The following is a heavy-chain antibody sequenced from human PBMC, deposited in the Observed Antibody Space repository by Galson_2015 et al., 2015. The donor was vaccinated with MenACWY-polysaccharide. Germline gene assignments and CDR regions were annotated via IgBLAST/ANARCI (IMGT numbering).Heavy chain of an antibody. J-gene: IGHJ6*02. CDR2: INPSSGST. CDR3: ARDGPVGVSSPRAMDV. D-gene: IGHD2-2*01. V-gene: IGHV1-46*01. Sequence: SVKVCGKASGYTVTSKYVQWVRQAPGQGLEWMGVINPSSGSTAYAQKFQGRVSMTRDTSTIKVYMEVSGLISEDTAVYFCARDGPVGVSSPRAMDVWGQGTTVTVS. CDR1: GYTVTSKY.